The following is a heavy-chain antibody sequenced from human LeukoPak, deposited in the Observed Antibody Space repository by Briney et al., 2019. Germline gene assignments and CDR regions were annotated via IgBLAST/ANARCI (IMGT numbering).Heavy chain of an antibody. CDR1: GFTLSSYD. CDR2: IPYDGSNR. V-gene: IGHV3-30*18. D-gene: IGHD1-26*01. Sequence: QPGGSLRLSCATSGFTLSSYDMHWVRQAPGKGLEWVSAIPYDGSNRYYADSVRGRFTISRDNSKNTLYLQMNSLRADDTAVYYCAKDWSGARDKGWFDPWGQGTLVTVSS. J-gene: IGHJ5*02. CDR3: AKDWSGARDKGWFDP.